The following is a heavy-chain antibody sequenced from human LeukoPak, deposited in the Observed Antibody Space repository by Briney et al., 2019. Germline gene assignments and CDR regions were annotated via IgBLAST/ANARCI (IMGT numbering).Heavy chain of an antibody. CDR3: RSTNYNPSLKSRVTISVDTSKNQFSLKLSSVTAADTAVYYCARYRRRFSRGELSFFDP. CDR2: IYYSGST. J-gene: IGHJ5*02. CDR1: GGSISSYY. D-gene: IGHD3-10*01. Sequence: SETPSLTCTVSGGSISSYYWSWIRQPPGKGLEWIGYIYYSGSTNYNPSLKGRVPKPQKPSKNQTSLKLGPLTTADPAGYFCRSTNYNPSLKSRVTISVDTSKNQFSLKLSSVTAADTAVYYCARYRRRFSRGELSFFDPWGQGTLVTVSS. V-gene: IGHV4-59*12.